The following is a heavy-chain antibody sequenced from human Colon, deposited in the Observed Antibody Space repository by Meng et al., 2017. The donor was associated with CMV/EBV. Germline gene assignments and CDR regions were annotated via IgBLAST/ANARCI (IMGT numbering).Heavy chain of an antibody. V-gene: IGHV4-39*02. Sequence: SETLSLTCTVAGGSISSSRFYWGWIRQPPGKGLEWIGTIHYSGDTYHNPSLKSRVTISVDTAKNQFSLKLSSVTAADTAVYYCAREWRTATVTTRVYFDMWGQGTMVTVSS. D-gene: IGHD4-17*01. CDR1: GGSISSSRFY. CDR2: IHYSGDT. J-gene: IGHJ3*02. CDR3: AREWRTATVTTRVYFDM.